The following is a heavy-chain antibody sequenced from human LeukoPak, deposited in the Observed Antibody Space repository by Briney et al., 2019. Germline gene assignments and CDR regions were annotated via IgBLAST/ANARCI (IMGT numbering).Heavy chain of an antibody. CDR2: INHSGST. V-gene: IGHV4-34*01. CDR3: ARGFAPRGYSSSWYRPDNYYYYGMDV. J-gene: IGHJ6*02. D-gene: IGHD6-13*01. CDR1: GGSFSGYY. Sequence: NPSETLSPTCAVYGGSFSGYYWSWIRQPPGKGLEWIGEINHSGSTNYNPSLKSRVTISVDTSKNQFSLKLSSVTAADTAVYYCARGFAPRGYSSSWYRPDNYYYYGMDVWGQGTTVTVSS.